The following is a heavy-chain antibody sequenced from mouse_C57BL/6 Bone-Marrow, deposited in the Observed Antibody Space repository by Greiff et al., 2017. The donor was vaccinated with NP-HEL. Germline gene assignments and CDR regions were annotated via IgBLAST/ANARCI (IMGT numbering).Heavy chain of an antibody. J-gene: IGHJ2*01. CDR2: IYPGDGDT. CDR3: AREEIGYYYGSSYY. V-gene: IGHV1-82*01. Sequence: QVQLKESGPELVKPGASVKISCKASGYAFSSSWMNWVKQRPGKGLEWIGRIYPGDGDTNYNGKFKGKATLTADKSSSTAYVQLSSLTSEDSAVYFCAREEIGYYYGSSYYWGQGTTLTVSS. CDR1: GYAFSSSW. D-gene: IGHD1-1*01.